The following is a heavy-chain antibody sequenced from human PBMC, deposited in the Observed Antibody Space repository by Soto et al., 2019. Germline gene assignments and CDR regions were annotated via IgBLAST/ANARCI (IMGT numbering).Heavy chain of an antibody. CDR3: ARIKGYSSGWYGGLYYFDY. J-gene: IGHJ4*02. CDR1: GFSLSNARMG. Sequence: GSGPTLVNPTETLTLTCTVSGFSLSNARMGVSWIRQPPGKALEWLAHIFSNDEKSYSTSLKSRLTISKDTSKSQVVLTMTNMDPVDTATYYCARIKGYSSGWYGGLYYFDYWGQGTLVTVSS. V-gene: IGHV2-26*01. CDR2: IFSNDEK. D-gene: IGHD6-19*01.